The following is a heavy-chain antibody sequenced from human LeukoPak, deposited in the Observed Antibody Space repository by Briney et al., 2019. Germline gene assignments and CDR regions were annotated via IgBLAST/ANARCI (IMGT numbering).Heavy chain of an antibody. V-gene: IGHV3-30*18. J-gene: IGHJ4*02. D-gene: IGHD3-9*01. CDR2: IYYDGSNK. Sequence: GGTLRLSCAASGFTFSSYGMHWVRQAPGKGLEWVAVIYYDGSNKYYADSVKGRFTISRDNSKNTLYLQMNSLRAEDTAVYYCAKDGGLRYFDWSTQGISYYFDYWGQGTLVTVSS. CDR3: AKDGGLRYFDWSTQGISYYFDY. CDR1: GFTFSSYG.